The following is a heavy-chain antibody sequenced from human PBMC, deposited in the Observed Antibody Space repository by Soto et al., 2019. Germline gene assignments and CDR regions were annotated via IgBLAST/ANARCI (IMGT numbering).Heavy chain of an antibody. D-gene: IGHD3-22*01. J-gene: IGHJ6*02. CDR3: ASLLDSSGYYIEAQYYYYYGMDV. CDR2: IIPIFGTA. V-gene: IGHV1-69*13. Sequence: GASVKVSCKASGGTFSSYAISWVRQAPGQGLEWMGGIIPIFGTANYAQKFQGRVTITADESTSTAYMELSSLRSEDTAVYYCASLLDSSGYYIEAQYYYYYGMDVWGQGTTVTVSS. CDR1: GGTFSSYA.